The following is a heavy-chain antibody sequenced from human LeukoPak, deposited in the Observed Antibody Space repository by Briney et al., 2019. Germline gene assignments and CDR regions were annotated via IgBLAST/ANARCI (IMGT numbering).Heavy chain of an antibody. D-gene: IGHD4-17*01. Sequence: GGSLRLSCVASGFTFSSYAMSWVRQAPGKGLEWVAFIRYDGSNKYYADSVKGRFTISRDNSKNTLYLQMNSLRAEDTAVYYCAKDGVTTFAFDIWGQGTMVTVSS. J-gene: IGHJ3*02. CDR3: AKDGVTTFAFDI. CDR2: IRYDGSNK. V-gene: IGHV3-30*02. CDR1: GFTFSSYA.